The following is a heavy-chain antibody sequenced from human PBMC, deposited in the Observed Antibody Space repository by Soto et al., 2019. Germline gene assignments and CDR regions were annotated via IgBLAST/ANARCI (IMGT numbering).Heavy chain of an antibody. CDR2: IYYSGST. CDR3: TRIYCTTTSCFINGMDV. Sequence: LSLTCTVSGGSVSSGSYYWSWIRQPPGKGLEWIGYIYYSGSTNYNPSLKSRVTISVDTSKNHLSLILSSVTAADTATYYCTRIYCTTTSCFINGMDVWGQGTTVTVSS. D-gene: IGHD2-2*01. V-gene: IGHV4-61*03. J-gene: IGHJ6*02. CDR1: GGSVSSGSYY.